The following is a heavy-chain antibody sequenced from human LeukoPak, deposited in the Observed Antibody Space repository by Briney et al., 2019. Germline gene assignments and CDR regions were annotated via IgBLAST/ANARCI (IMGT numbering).Heavy chain of an antibody. CDR2: IYYSGST. D-gene: IGHD3-3*01. J-gene: IGHJ4*02. V-gene: IGHV4-59*01. Sequence: SETLSLTCTVSGGSISSYYWSWIRQPPGKGLEWIGYIYYSGSTNYNPSLKGRVTISVDTSKNQFSLKLSSVTAADTAVYYCARTEQNDFWSGYYFDYWGQGTLVTVSS. CDR3: ARTEQNDFWSGYYFDY. CDR1: GGSISSYY.